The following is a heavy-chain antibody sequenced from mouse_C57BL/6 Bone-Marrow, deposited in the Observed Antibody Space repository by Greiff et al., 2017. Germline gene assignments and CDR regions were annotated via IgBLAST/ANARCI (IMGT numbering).Heavy chain of an antibody. D-gene: IGHD1-1*01. J-gene: IGHJ4*01. Sequence: QVQLKESGPELVKPGASVKLSCKASGYTFTSYDINWVKQRPGQGLEWIGWIYPRDGSTKYNEKFKGKATLTVDTSSSTAYMELHSLTSEDSAVYFCARSTSYYGSSYKGMDYWGQGTSVTVSS. V-gene: IGHV1-85*01. CDR2: IYPRDGST. CDR1: GYTFTSYD. CDR3: ARSTSYYGSSYKGMDY.